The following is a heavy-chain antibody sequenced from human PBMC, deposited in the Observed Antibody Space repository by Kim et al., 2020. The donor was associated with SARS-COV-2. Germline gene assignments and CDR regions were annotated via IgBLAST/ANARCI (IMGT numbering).Heavy chain of an antibody. J-gene: IGHJ6*02. CDR3: ARAGSYYDILTGYYDHYGMDV. Sequence: GGSLRLSCAASGFTFSSYSMNWVRQAPGKGLEWVSSISSSSSYIYYADSVKGRFTISRDNAKNSLYLQMNSLRAEDTAVYYCARAGSYYDILTGYYDHYGMDVWGQGTTVTVSS. CDR1: GFTFSSYS. D-gene: IGHD3-9*01. CDR2: ISSSSSYI. V-gene: IGHV3-21*01.